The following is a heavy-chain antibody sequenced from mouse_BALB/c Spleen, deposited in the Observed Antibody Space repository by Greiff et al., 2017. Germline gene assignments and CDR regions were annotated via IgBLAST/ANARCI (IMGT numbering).Heavy chain of an antibody. Sequence: EVQLQESGPGLVKPSQSLSLTCTVTGYSITSDYAWNWIRQFPGNKLEWMGYISYSGSTSYNPSLKSRISITRDTSKNQFFLQLNSVTTEDTATYYCARKGLWEFAYWGQGTLVTVSA. CDR3: ARKGLWEFAY. D-gene: IGHD1-1*02. CDR2: ISYSGST. V-gene: IGHV3-2*02. J-gene: IGHJ3*01. CDR1: GYSITSDYA.